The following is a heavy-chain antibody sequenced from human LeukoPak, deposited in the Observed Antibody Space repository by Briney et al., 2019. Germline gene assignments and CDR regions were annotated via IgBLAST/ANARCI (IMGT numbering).Heavy chain of an antibody. CDR1: GYTFTGYY. J-gene: IGHJ5*02. V-gene: IGHV1-2*02. CDR3: ATESPRRQYYYDPNWFDP. Sequence: ASVKVSCKTSGYTFTGYYIHWVRQAPGQGLEWMGWINPNSGGTKNAQKFQGRVTMTRDTSISTAYMELSRLRSDDTAVYYCATESPRRQYYYDPNWFDPWGQGTLVTVSS. D-gene: IGHD3-22*01. CDR2: INPNSGGT.